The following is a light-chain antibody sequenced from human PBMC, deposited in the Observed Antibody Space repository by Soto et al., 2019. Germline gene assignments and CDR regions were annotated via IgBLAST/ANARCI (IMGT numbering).Light chain of an antibody. CDR2: GAS. Sequence: EIMLTQSPGTLSLTPGERATLSCRASQSVSNNYLAWYQQKPGQAPRLLIYGASNRATGIPDRFSGSGSGTDFTLTISRLEPEDFAVYYCQQYGSSGTFGQGTKAAIK. CDR3: QQYGSSGT. J-gene: IGKJ1*01. V-gene: IGKV3-20*01. CDR1: QSVSNNY.